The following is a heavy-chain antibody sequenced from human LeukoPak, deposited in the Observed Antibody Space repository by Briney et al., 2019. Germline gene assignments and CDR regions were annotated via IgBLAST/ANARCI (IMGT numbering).Heavy chain of an antibody. D-gene: IGHD3-22*01. CDR3: ARGTEKYYYDSSGYSTLYYMDV. J-gene: IGHJ6*03. CDR1: GYTFTSYD. Sequence: GASVKVSCKASGYTFTSYDINWVRQATGQGLEWMGWMNPNSGNTGYAQKFQGRVTMTRNTSISTAYMELSSLRSEDTAVYYCARGTEKYYYDSSGYSTLYYMDVWGKGTRVTVSS. CDR2: MNPNSGNT. V-gene: IGHV1-8*01.